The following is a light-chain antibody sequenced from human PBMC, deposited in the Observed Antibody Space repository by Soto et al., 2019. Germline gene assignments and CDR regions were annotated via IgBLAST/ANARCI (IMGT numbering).Light chain of an antibody. Sequence: QSVLTQAPSASGSPGQSVTVSCTGTNSDVGAYNYVSWYQQHPGKAPKLIIYEVSKRPSGVPDRFSGSKSGNTASLTVSGLQAEDEADYYCTSFGGSNVFGTGTKVTVL. V-gene: IGLV2-8*01. CDR3: TSFGGSNV. J-gene: IGLJ1*01. CDR2: EVS. CDR1: NSDVGAYNY.